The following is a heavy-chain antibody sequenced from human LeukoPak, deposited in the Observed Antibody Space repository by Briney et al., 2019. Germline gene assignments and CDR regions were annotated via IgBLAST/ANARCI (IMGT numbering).Heavy chain of an antibody. CDR1: GFTFSSYS. CDR2: ISSSSSYI. Sequence: GSLRLSCAASGFTFSSYSMNWVLQAPGKGLEGVSSISSSSSYIYYADSVKCRFTISRISGKNSMYLQMNSLRAEDTAVYYCARDPYYYYYYMDVWGKGTTVTVSS. V-gene: IGHV3-21*01. J-gene: IGHJ6*03. CDR3: ARDPYYYYYYMDV.